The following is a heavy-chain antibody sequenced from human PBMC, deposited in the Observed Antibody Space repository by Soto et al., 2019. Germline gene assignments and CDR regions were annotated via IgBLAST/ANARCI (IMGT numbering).Heavy chain of an antibody. CDR3: AKAKNDYNWDNRPPFDY. CDR2: ISANDVGT. D-gene: IGHD1-20*01. J-gene: IGHJ4*02. Sequence: PGGSLRLSCEASGFTLRNYSMTWIRQAPWKGLEWVSLISANDVGTYYAESVKTRFTISTDQSRNTVYLQMDSLRADDTAIYYCAKAKNDYNWDNRPPFDYWGQGTLVTFSS. CDR1: GFTLRNYS. V-gene: IGHV3-23*01.